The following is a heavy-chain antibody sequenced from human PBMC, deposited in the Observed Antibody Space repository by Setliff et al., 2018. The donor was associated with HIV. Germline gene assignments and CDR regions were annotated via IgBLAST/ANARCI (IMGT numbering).Heavy chain of an antibody. D-gene: IGHD3-3*01. CDR1: GFIFSNYE. Sequence: GGSLRLSCTTSGFIFSNYEMNWVRQAPGKGLEWVSYVSSSGSPIYYADSVKDRFTISRDNAKNSLYLQMNSLRAEDTALYYCARGKDVLQFLEWLSNDDYWGQGTLVTVSS. J-gene: IGHJ4*02. CDR2: VSSSGSPI. V-gene: IGHV3-48*03. CDR3: ARGKDVLQFLEWLSNDDY.